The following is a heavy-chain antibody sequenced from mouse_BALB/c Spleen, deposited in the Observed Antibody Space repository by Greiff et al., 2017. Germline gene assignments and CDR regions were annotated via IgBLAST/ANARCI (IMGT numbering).Heavy chain of an antibody. CDR2: IYPGNSDT. J-gene: IGHJ4*01. CDR3: TRNYRYYYYAMDY. Sequence: EVQLQQSGTVLARPGASVKMSCKASGYTFTSYWMHWVKQRPGQGLEWIGAIYPGNSDTSYNQKFKGKAKLTAVTSTSTAYMELSSLTNEDSAVYYCTRNYRYYYYAMDYWGQGTSVTVSS. CDR1: GYTFTSYW. V-gene: IGHV1-5*01. D-gene: IGHD2-14*01.